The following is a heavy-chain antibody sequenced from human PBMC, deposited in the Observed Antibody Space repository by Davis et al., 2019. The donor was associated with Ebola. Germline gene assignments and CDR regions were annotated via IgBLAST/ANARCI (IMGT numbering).Heavy chain of an antibody. V-gene: IGHV3-11*04. J-gene: IGHJ4*02. CDR3: ARGNTSSFRSFPVY. CDR1: GFTFSDYF. D-gene: IGHD2-2*01. CDR2: ISSSAKTV. Sequence: GESLKISCAASGFTFSDYFMSWIRQAPGKGLEWVSYISSSAKTVYYADSVKGRFSISRDNAKNSMYLQMNSLRAEDTAVYYCARGNTSSFRSFPVYWGQGTLVTVSS.